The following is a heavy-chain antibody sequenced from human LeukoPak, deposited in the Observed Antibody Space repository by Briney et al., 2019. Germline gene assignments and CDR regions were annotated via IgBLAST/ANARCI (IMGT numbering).Heavy chain of an antibody. CDR1: GGTFSSYA. D-gene: IGHD3-22*01. Sequence: SVTVSCKASGGTFSSYAISWVRQAPGQGLEWMGGIIPIFGTANYAQKFQGRVTITADESTSTAYMELSSLRSEDTAVYYCARGSSGYYPIDYWGQGTLVTVSS. V-gene: IGHV1-69*13. CDR2: IIPIFGTA. CDR3: ARGSSGYYPIDY. J-gene: IGHJ4*02.